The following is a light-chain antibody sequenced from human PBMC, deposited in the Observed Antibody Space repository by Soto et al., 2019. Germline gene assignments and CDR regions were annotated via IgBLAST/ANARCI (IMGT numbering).Light chain of an antibody. J-gene: IGLJ2*01. CDR1: SSDVGGYNY. CDR2: DVS. Sequence: QSVLTQPASVSGSPGQSITISCTGTSSDVGGYNYVSWYQQHPGKAPKLMIYDVSNRPSGVSNRFSGSKSGNTASLTISGVQDEDEADYYCSAYTSSSRVFGGGTKLTVL. V-gene: IGLV2-14*01. CDR3: SAYTSSSRV.